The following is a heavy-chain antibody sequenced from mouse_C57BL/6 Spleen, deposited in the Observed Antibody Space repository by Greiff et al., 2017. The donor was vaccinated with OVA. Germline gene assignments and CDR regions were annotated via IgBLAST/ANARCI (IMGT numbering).Heavy chain of an antibody. V-gene: IGHV2-6-1*01. CDR3: ARHDGYSYAMDY. CDR1: GFSLTSYG. D-gene: IGHD2-3*01. Sequence: QVQLKQSGPGLVAPSQSLSIPCTVSGFSLTSYGVHWVRQPPGKGLEWLVVIWSDGSTTYNSALKSRLSISKDNSKSQVFLKMNSLQTDDTAMYYCARHDGYSYAMDYWGQGTSVTVSS. CDR2: IWSDGST. J-gene: IGHJ4*01.